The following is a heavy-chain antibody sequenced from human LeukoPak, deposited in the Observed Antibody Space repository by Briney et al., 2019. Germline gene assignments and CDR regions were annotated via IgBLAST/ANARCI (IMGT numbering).Heavy chain of an antibody. CDR3: ARADVLTGYYRTFYYGMDV. J-gene: IGHJ6*04. D-gene: IGHD3-9*01. Sequence: LLQSLSVTCTVSGGSLSSGGYYWSWIRQHPGKGLEWIGYIYYSGSTFYNPSLKSRVTISVDTSKHQFSLKLSSVTAADTAVYYCARADVLTGYYRTFYYGMDVWGKGTTVTVSS. V-gene: IGHV4-31*03. CDR2: IYYSGST. CDR1: GGSLSSGGYY.